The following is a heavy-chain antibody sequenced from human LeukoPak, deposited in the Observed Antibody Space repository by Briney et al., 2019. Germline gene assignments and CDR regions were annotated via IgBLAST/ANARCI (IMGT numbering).Heavy chain of an antibody. CDR3: AIPDSSGYDAFDI. Sequence: SETLSLTXTVSGGSISSGGYYWSWIRQHPGKGLEWIGYIYYSGSTYYNPSLKSRFTISVDTSKNQFSLKLSSVTAADTAVYYCAIPDSSGYDAFDIWGQGTMVTVSS. D-gene: IGHD3-22*01. CDR2: IYYSGST. V-gene: IGHV4-31*03. CDR1: GGSISSGGYY. J-gene: IGHJ3*02.